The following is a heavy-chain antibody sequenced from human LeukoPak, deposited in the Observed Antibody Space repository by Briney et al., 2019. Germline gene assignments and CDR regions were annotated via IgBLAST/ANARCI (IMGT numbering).Heavy chain of an antibody. CDR2: MNPNSGST. CDR1: GYTFTGYY. CDR3: ARDGFVRDGSSGYWYFDL. J-gene: IGHJ2*01. V-gene: IGHV1-2*02. D-gene: IGHD5-24*01. Sequence: ASVKVSCKASGYTFTGYYIHWVRQAPGQGLEWMGWMNPNSGSTIYAQKFQGRVTMTSDTSISTAYMELSWLRSDDTAFYYCARDGFVRDGSSGYWYFDLWGRGTLVTVSS.